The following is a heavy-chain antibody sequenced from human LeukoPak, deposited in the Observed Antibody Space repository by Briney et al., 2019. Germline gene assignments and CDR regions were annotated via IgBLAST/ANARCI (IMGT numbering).Heavy chain of an antibody. V-gene: IGHV4-4*02. CDR1: GGSISSSNW. CDR3: ARDPIAAAADDAFDI. Sequence: SETLSLTCAVSGGSISSSNWWSWIRQPPGKGLEWIGEIYHSGSTNYNPSLKSRVTISVDKSKNQFSLKLSSVTAADTAVYYCARDPIAAAADDAFDIWGQGTMVTVSS. CDR2: IYHSGST. D-gene: IGHD6-13*01. J-gene: IGHJ3*02.